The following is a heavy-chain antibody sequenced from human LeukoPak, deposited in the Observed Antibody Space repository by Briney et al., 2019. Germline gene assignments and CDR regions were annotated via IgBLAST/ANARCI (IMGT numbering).Heavy chain of an antibody. Sequence: SETLSLTCTVSGGSISSYDWSWIRQPAGKGLEWIGRIYTSGSTNYNPSLKSRVTISVDTSKNQFSLKLSSVTAADTAVYYCARQVPRGENYFDYWGQGTLVTVSS. CDR2: IYTSGST. CDR3: ARQVPRGENYFDY. J-gene: IGHJ4*02. CDR1: GGSISSYD. V-gene: IGHV4-4*07. D-gene: IGHD3-10*01.